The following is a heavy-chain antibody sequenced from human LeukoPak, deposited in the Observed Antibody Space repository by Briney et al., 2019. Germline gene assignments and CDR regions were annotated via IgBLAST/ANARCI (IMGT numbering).Heavy chain of an antibody. D-gene: IGHD2-2*01. CDR1: GDSVSSNSAA. CDR2: TYYRSKWYN. Sequence: SQTLSLTCAISGDSVSSNSAAWNWIRQSPSRGLEWLGRTYYRSKWYNDYAVSVKSRITINPDTSKNQFSLKLSSVTAADTAVYYCARRLSYCSSTSCYGATRDWGQGTLVTVSS. V-gene: IGHV6-1*01. J-gene: IGHJ4*02. CDR3: ARRLSYCSSTSCYGATRD.